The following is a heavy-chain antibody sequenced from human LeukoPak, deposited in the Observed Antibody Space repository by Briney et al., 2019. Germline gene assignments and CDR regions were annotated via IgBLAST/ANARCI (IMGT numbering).Heavy chain of an antibody. Sequence: SETLSLTCTVSGGSISSYYWSWIRQHPGKGLEWIGYIYYSGSTYYNPSLKSRVTISVDTSKNQFSLKLSSVTAADTAVYYCARVGIYYDSSGVDYGGQGTLVTVSS. V-gene: IGHV4-59*06. D-gene: IGHD3-22*01. J-gene: IGHJ4*02. CDR2: IYYSGST. CDR1: GGSISSYY. CDR3: ARVGIYYDSSGVDY.